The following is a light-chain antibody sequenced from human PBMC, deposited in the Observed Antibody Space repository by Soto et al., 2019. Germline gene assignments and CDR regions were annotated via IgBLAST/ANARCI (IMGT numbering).Light chain of an antibody. CDR1: SRDVHSYNY. CDR2: DVS. J-gene: IGLJ2*01. V-gene: IGLV2-14*03. CDR3: SSYTTTVL. Sequence: QSALSQPASVSGSPGQSVTISCSGTSRDVHSYNYVSWYQHHPGRAPKLLIYDVSNRPSGVSTRFSGSKSGNTASLKISGLQAEDEADYYCSSYTTTVLFGGGTKLTVL.